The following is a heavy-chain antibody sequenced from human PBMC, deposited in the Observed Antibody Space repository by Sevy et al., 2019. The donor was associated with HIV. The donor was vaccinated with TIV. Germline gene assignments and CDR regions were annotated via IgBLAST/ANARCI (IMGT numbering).Heavy chain of an antibody. CDR3: AKGDEPAADYADYVPNAFDI. CDR1: GFTFRSYA. CDR2: ISGPGALT. V-gene: IGHV3-23*01. Sequence: GGSLRLSCAVSGFTFRSYAMSWVRQAPGKGLEWVSSISGPGALTYYAESVKGRFTISRDNSKNTLFLQMNSLRAEDQALYYCAKGDEPAADYADYVPNAFDIWGQGTMVTVSS. D-gene: IGHD4-17*01. J-gene: IGHJ3*02.